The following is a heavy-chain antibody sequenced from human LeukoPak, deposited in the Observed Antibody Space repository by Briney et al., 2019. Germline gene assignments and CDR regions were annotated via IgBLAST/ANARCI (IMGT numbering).Heavy chain of an antibody. Sequence: GRSLRLSCAASGFTFDDYAMHWVRQAPGKGLEWVSGISWNSGSIGYADSVKGRFTISRDNAKNSLYLQMNSLRAEDTALYYCARMGRGYGYFDYWGQGTLVTVSS. CDR1: GFTFDDYA. J-gene: IGHJ4*02. CDR3: ARMGRGYGYFDY. D-gene: IGHD3-22*01. CDR2: ISWNSGSI. V-gene: IGHV3-9*01.